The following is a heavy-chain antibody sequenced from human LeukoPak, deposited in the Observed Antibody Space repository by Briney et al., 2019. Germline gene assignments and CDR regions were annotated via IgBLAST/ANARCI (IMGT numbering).Heavy chain of an antibody. J-gene: IGHJ4*02. CDR1: GGSISSYY. Sequence: SETLSLTCTVSGGSISSYYWTWIRQPAGKGLEWIGRIYSSGSTNYNPSLKSRVTMSVDTSKNQFSLKLSSVTAADTAVYYCARETDDYRFVPTNSNFDYWGQGTLVTASS. CDR3: ARETDDYRFVPTNSNFDY. CDR2: IYSSGST. D-gene: IGHD4-11*01. V-gene: IGHV4-4*07.